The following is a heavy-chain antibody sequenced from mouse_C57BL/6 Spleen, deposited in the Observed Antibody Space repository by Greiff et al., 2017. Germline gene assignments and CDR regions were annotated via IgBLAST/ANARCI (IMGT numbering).Heavy chain of an antibody. J-gene: IGHJ3*01. CDR1: GYTFTSYD. V-gene: IGHV1-85*01. D-gene: IGHD2-12*01. CDR3: ESAYSPFAY. CDR2: IYPRDGST. Sequence: QVQLQQSGPELVKPGASVKLSCKASGYTFTSYDIHWVKQRPGQGLEWIGWIYPRDGSTKYNEKFKGKATLTVDTSSSTAYLELHSLTSEDSAVYICESAYSPFAYWGQGTPVTVSA.